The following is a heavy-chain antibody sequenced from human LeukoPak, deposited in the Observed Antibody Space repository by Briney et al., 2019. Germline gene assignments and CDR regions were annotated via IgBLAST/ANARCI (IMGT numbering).Heavy chain of an antibody. CDR3: ARDLGDYVLDY. J-gene: IGHJ4*02. CDR1: GYTFTSYG. V-gene: IGHV1-18*01. D-gene: IGHD4-17*01. Sequence: ASVKVSCKASGYTFTSYGVSWVRQAPGQGLEWMGWISTYNGNTNYAQKLQGRVTMTRDMSTSTVYMELSSLRSEDTAVYYCARDLGDYVLDYWGQGTLVTVSS. CDR2: ISTYNGNT.